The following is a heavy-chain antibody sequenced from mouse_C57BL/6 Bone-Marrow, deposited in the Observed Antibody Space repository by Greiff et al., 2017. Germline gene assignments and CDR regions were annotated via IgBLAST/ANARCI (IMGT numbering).Heavy chain of an antibody. Sequence: DVQLQESGGGLVKPGGSLKLSCAASGFTFSSYAMSWVRQTPEQRLEWVATISDGGSYTYYPDNVKGRFTISRDNAKNNLYLQMSHLKSEDTAMYYGARERPYDFDYWGQGTTLTVSS. CDR3: ARERPYDFDY. CDR2: ISDGGSYT. CDR1: GFTFSSYA. J-gene: IGHJ2*01. V-gene: IGHV5-4*01. D-gene: IGHD2-14*01.